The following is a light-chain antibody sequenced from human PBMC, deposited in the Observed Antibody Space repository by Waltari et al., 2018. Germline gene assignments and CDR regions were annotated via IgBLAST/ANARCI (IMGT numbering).Light chain of an antibody. Sequence: NFMLTQPHSVSESPGKTVTISCTRSSGPIASNYVQWYQQRPGSAPTTVIYEDNQRPSVLPDRFSLSIDSYSTSASLTISGLQTGDEADYYCQSYDIDDHWVFGGGTKLTVL. CDR1: SGPIASNY. V-gene: IGLV6-57*03. CDR3: QSYDIDDHWV. J-gene: IGLJ3*02. CDR2: EDN.